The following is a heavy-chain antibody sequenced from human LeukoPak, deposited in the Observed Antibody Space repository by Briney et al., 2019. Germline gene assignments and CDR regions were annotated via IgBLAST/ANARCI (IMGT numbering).Heavy chain of an antibody. CDR2: ISSSSSYI. Sequence: PGGSLRLSCAASGFTFSSYSMNWVRQAPGKGLEWVSSISSSSSYIYYADSVKGRFTISRDNAKNSLYLQMNSLRAEDTAVYYCARIGEWFGELLGPLSEFDYWGQGTLVTVSS. CDR3: ARIGEWFGELLGPLSEFDY. J-gene: IGHJ4*02. V-gene: IGHV3-21*01. D-gene: IGHD3-10*01. CDR1: GFTFSSYS.